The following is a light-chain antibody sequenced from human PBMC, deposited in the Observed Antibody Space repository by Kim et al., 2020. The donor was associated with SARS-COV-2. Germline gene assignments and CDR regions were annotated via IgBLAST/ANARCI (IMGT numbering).Light chain of an antibody. V-gene: IGLV3-21*04. CDR3: QVWDNNSVHYV. CDR2: YNS. Sequence: APGETARITCGGDNIGRKSVHWYQQKPGQAPVLVIYYNSGRPSGIPERFSGSNSGNTATLTISRVEAGDEADFYCQVWDNNSVHYVFGTGTKVTVL. CDR1: NIGRKS. J-gene: IGLJ1*01.